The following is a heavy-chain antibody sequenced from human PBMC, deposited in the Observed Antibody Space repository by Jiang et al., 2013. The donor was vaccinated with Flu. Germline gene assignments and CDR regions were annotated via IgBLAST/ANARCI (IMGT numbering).Heavy chain of an antibody. V-gene: IGHV3-73*01. Sequence: VQLVESGGGLVQPGGSLKVSCAASGFTFSDSAMHWVRQASGKGLEWVGRIRSKANKYATEYAASVTGRFTISRDDSKDTAYLQMTSLKTEDTATYYCTTHFPDFWTGYHNYWGQGILVSVSS. CDR2: IRSKANKYAT. J-gene: IGHJ4*02. CDR3: TTHFPDFWTGYHNY. CDR1: GFTFSDSA. D-gene: IGHD3/OR15-3a*01.